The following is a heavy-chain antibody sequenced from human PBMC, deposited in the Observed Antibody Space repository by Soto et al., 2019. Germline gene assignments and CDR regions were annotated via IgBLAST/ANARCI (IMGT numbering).Heavy chain of an antibody. CDR2: MNPNGDT. V-gene: IGHV1-8*01. CDR1: GYTFTSLD. Sequence: GASVKVSCKASGYTFTSLDINWVRQASGQGLEWMGWMNPNGDTGFAQKFQGRVTLTRNTSISTAYMELYSLRSEDTAVYYCARYQVAAAFISWGQGTPVTVSS. D-gene: IGHD6-13*01. CDR3: ARYQVAAAFIS. J-gene: IGHJ5*02.